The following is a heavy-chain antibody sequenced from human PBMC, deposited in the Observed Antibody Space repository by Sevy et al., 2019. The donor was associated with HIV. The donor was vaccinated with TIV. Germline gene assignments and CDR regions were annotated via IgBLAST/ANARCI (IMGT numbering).Heavy chain of an antibody. D-gene: IGHD6-13*01. J-gene: IGHJ6*02. CDR2: IIPIFGTA. CDR1: GGTFSSYA. Sequence: SVKVSCKASGGTFSSYAISWVRQAPGQGLEWMGGIIPIFGTANYAQKFQGRVTITADESTSTAYMELGSLRSEDTAVYYCARNSIAAAGREYYYYYGMDVWGQGTTVTVSS. V-gene: IGHV1-69*13. CDR3: ARNSIAAAGREYYYYYGMDV.